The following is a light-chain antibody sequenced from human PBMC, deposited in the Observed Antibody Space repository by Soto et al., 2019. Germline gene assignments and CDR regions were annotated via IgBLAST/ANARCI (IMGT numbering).Light chain of an antibody. V-gene: IGLV2-14*01. Sequence: QSALTQPASVSGSPGQSITISCTGTSNDVGGYNYVSWYQQHPGEAPKLMIYDVSNRPSGVSNRFSGSKSGNTASLTISGLQAEDEADYYCCSYTSSSTVVFGGGTKLTVL. CDR1: SNDVGGYNY. J-gene: IGLJ2*01. CDR2: DVS. CDR3: CSYTSSSTVV.